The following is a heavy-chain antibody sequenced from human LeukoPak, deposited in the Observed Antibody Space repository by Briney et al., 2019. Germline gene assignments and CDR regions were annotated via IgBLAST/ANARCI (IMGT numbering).Heavy chain of an antibody. D-gene: IGHD3-10*01. V-gene: IGHV3-30*02. Sequence: PGGSLRLSCAASGFTFSSYGMHWVRQAPAKGLEWVAFIRYDGSNKYYADSVKGRFAISRDNSKNTLYLQMNSLRAEDTAVYYCAKARGGSGSSFDAFDIWGQGTMVTVSS. CDR2: IRYDGSNK. J-gene: IGHJ3*02. CDR3: AKARGGSGSSFDAFDI. CDR1: GFTFSSYG.